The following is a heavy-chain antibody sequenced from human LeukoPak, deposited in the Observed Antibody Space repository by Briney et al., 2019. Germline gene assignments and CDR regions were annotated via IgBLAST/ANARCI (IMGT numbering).Heavy chain of an antibody. D-gene: IGHD5-12*01. CDR2: IIPIFGTA. CDR1: GGTFSSYA. Sequence: ASVKVSCKASGGTFSSYAISWVRQAPGQGLEWMGGIIPIFGTANYAQKFRGRVTITADESTSIAYMELSSLRSEDTAVYYCARGQWLRLTSRFDPWGQGTLVTVSS. J-gene: IGHJ5*02. CDR3: ARGQWLRLTSRFDP. V-gene: IGHV1-69*13.